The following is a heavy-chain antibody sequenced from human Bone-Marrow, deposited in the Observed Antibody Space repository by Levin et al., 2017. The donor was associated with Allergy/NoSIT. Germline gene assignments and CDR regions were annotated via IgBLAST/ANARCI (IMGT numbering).Heavy chain of an antibody. Sequence: SETLSLTCTVSGGSISSSSYYWGWIRQPPGKGLEWIGSIYYSGSTYYNPSLKSRVTISVDTSKNQFSLKLSSVTAADTAVYYCARQDSSSWYGAPVWFDPWGQGTLVTVSS. J-gene: IGHJ5*02. CDR1: GGSISSSSYY. CDR3: ARQDSSSWYGAPVWFDP. CDR2: IYYSGST. V-gene: IGHV4-39*01. D-gene: IGHD6-13*01.